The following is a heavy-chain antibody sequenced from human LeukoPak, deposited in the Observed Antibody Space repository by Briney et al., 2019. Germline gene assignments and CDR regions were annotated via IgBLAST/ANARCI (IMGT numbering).Heavy chain of an antibody. V-gene: IGHV1-46*01. D-gene: IGHD5-18*01. Sequence: ASVKVSCKASGYTFTSYYMHWVRQAPGQGLEWMGIINPSGDSTSYAQKFQGRVTMTRDTSTSTVYMELSSLRSEDTAVYYCARDNHPSYENPWFDPWGQGTLVTVSS. CDR1: GYTFTSYY. CDR3: ARDNHPSYENPWFDP. CDR2: INPSGDST. J-gene: IGHJ5*02.